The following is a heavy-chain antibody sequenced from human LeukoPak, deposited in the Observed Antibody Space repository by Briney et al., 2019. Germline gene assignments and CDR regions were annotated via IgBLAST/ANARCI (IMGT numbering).Heavy chain of an antibody. CDR1: GFTFDDYA. J-gene: IGHJ4*02. CDR2: ISWNSGSI. Sequence: PGGSLRLSCAASGFTFDDYAMHWVRHTPGKGLEWVAGISWNSGSIGYADSVKGRFTISRDNAKNSLYLQMNSLRAEDTALYYCAKGGPGYSSSWYYFDYWGQGTLVTVSS. D-gene: IGHD6-13*01. V-gene: IGHV3-9*01. CDR3: AKGGPGYSSSWYYFDY.